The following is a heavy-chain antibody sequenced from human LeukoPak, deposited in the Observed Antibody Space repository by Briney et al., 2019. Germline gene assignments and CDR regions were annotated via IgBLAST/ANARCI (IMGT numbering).Heavy chain of an antibody. V-gene: IGHV4-34*01. CDR2: INHSGST. Sequence: PSETLSLTCAVYGGSFSGYYWSWIRQPPGKGLEWIGEINHSGSTNYNPSLKGRVTISVDTSKNQFSLKLSSVTAADTAVYYCARERYTARAKHTLDYWGQGTLVTVSS. CDR1: GGSFSGYY. D-gene: IGHD5-18*01. J-gene: IGHJ4*02. CDR3: ARERYTARAKHTLDY.